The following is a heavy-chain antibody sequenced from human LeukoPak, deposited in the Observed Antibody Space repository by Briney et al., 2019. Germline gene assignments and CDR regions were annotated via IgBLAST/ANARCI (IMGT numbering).Heavy chain of an antibody. J-gene: IGHJ3*02. CDR1: GGSLSSYY. CDR2: IYYSGST. Sequence: SETLSLTCTVSGGSLSSYYWSWIRQHPGRGLEWIGYIYYSGSTNYNPSLKSRVTISVDTSNNQFSLKLSSVTAADTAVYYCARGIKDGYNYDGFDIWGQGTMVTVSS. D-gene: IGHD5-24*01. V-gene: IGHV4-59*01. CDR3: ARGIKDGYNYDGFDI.